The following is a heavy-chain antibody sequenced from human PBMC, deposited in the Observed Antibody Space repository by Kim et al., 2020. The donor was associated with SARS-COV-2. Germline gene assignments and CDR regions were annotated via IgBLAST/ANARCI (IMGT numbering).Heavy chain of an antibody. V-gene: IGHV1-18*01. Sequence: ASVKVSCKASGYTFTSYGISWVRQAPGQGLEWMGWISAYNGNTNYAQKLQGRVTMTTDTSTSTAYMELRSLRSDDTAVYYCARDTEDYGDYSYYYGMDVWGQGTTVTVSS. CDR2: ISAYNGNT. CDR3: ARDTEDYGDYSYYYGMDV. CDR1: GYTFTSYG. D-gene: IGHD4-17*01. J-gene: IGHJ6*02.